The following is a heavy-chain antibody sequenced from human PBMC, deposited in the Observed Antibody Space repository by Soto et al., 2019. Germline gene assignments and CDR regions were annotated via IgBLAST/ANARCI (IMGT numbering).Heavy chain of an antibody. Sequence: PSETLSLTCAVYGESFSGYYWSWIRQAPGKGLEWIGGINHSGSTNYNPSLKSRVTISVDTSKNQFSLKLNSVTGADTAVYYCARSDFWSGCLDYWGQGTLVTVSS. D-gene: IGHD3-3*01. CDR2: INHSGST. V-gene: IGHV4-34*01. CDR1: GESFSGYY. CDR3: ARSDFWSGCLDY. J-gene: IGHJ4*02.